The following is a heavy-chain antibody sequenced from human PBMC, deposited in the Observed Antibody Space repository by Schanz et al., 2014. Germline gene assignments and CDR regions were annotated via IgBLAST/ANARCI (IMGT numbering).Heavy chain of an antibody. D-gene: IGHD3-3*01. CDR3: ARDRRFFDRDDLYYFDS. CDR1: GYTFTTYA. V-gene: IGHV1-18*01. CDR2: ISVYTGNT. J-gene: IGHJ4*02. Sequence: QVQLVQSGAEVKKPGASVRVSCKASGYTFTTYAMSWVRQAPGQGLEWVGWISVYTGNTKYGQKVQGRVTITRDTSASTAYMELSSLRSDDTAVYYCARDRRFFDRDDLYYFDSWGQGTLXTVSS.